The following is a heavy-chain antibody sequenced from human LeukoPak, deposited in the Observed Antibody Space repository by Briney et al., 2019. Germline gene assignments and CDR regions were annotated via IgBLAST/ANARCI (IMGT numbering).Heavy chain of an antibody. Sequence: SXXLSLTCTVSGGSISSSSYYWGWIRQPPGKGLEWIGSIYYSGSTYYNPSLKSRVTISVDTAKNQFSLKLSSVTAADTAVYYCARIGYNWNDGASFDYWGQGTLVTVSS. D-gene: IGHD1-20*01. CDR2: IYYSGST. V-gene: IGHV4-39*01. CDR3: ARIGYNWNDGASFDY. J-gene: IGHJ4*02. CDR1: GGSISSSSYY.